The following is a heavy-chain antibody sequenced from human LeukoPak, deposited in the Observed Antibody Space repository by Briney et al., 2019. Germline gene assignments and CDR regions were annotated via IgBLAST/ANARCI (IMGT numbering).Heavy chain of an antibody. Sequence: ASVKVSCKVSGYTLTELSMHWVRQAPGKGLEWMGGFDPEDGETIYAQKFQGRVTMTEDTSTDTAYMELSSLRSEETAVYYCATLNIGPDYDILTGYAQTKYGMDVWGKGTTVTVSS. D-gene: IGHD3-9*01. CDR3: ATLNIGPDYDILTGYAQTKYGMDV. CDR2: FDPEDGET. J-gene: IGHJ6*04. V-gene: IGHV1-24*01. CDR1: GYTLTELS.